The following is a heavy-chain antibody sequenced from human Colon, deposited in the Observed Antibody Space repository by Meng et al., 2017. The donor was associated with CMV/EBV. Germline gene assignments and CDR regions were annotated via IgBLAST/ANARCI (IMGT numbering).Heavy chain of an antibody. Sequence: EVQLLESGGGLVQPGGSLRLYCAASGFSFSNFAMSWARQAPGKGLEWVSTINAGGGSTYYADSVKVRFTISRDNSKNALFLEMNNLRVEDTAVYYCDGSDYWGQGTLVTVSS. J-gene: IGHJ4*02. V-gene: IGHV3-23*01. CDR3: DGSDY. CDR2: INAGGGST. CDR1: GFSFSNFA.